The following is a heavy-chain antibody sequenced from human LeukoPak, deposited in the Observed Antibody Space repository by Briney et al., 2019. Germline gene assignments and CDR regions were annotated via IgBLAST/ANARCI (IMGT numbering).Heavy chain of an antibody. CDR1: GFTFSSYW. D-gene: IGHD2-15*01. Sequence: GGSLRLSCAASGFTFSSYWMHWVRQAPGKGLVWVSRINSDGSSTVYADSVKGRFTISRDNAKNTLYLQMNSLRAEDTAVYYCARDPRRYCSGASCSAYGMDVWGQGTTVTVSS. CDR3: ARDPRRYCSGASCSAYGMDV. V-gene: IGHV3-74*01. CDR2: INSDGSST. J-gene: IGHJ6*02.